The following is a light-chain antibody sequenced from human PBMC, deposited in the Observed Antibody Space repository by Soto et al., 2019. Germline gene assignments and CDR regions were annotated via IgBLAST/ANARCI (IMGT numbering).Light chain of an antibody. CDR3: QQSYTTPRT. V-gene: IGKV1-39*01. Sequence: DIQMTQSPSSLSASVGDRVTITCRASQFISNYLHWYQQKPGKAPKILIYTASSLPSGVPSRYSVSGYETDFTLTISSLQPEDFPNYYCQQSYTTPRTFGQGNNVEIK. J-gene: IGKJ1*01. CDR1: QFISNY. CDR2: TAS.